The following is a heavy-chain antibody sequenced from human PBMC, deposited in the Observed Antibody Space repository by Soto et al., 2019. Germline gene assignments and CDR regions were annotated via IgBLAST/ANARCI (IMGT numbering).Heavy chain of an antibody. J-gene: IGHJ2*01. V-gene: IGHV1-18*01. D-gene: IGHD2-15*01. CDR1: GYSFNDYG. CDR3: ARCYCSVGSCYTCWHFDL. CDR2: IGPYEGVT. Sequence: QVPLEQSGAEVKKPGASVRVSCKASGYSFNDYGMSWVRQAPGQGLGGMGGIGPYEGVTNHAQTFQGRVTMTVDTSTTTADMELRSLRSDDTAIYYCARCYCSVGSCYTCWHFDLWGPGTLVTVTA.